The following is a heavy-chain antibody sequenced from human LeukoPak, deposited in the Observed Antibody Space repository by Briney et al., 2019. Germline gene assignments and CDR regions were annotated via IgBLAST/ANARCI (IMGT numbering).Heavy chain of an antibody. CDR2: INSDGSST. Sequence: GSLRLSCAASGFTFSSYWMHWVRQAPGKGLVWASRINSDGSSTSYADSVKGRFTISRDNAKNTLYLQMNSLRAEDTAVYYCARAYYDILIGYYYYGMDVWGKGTTVTVSS. V-gene: IGHV3-74*01. J-gene: IGHJ6*04. CDR3: ARAYYDILIGYYYYGMDV. D-gene: IGHD3-9*01. CDR1: GFTFSSYW.